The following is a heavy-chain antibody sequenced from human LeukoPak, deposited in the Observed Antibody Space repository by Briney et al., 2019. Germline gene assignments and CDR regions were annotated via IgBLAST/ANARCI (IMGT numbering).Heavy chain of an antibody. CDR2: ISGSGGST. V-gene: IGHV3-23*01. J-gene: IGHJ4*02. D-gene: IGHD3-22*01. CDR1: GFTFSSYA. Sequence: GGSLRLSCTASGFTFSSYAMSWVRQAPGKGLEWVSAISGSGGSTYYADSVKGRFTISRDNSKNTLYLQMNSLRAEDTAVYYCAKHPDYYDSSGYYFDYWGQGTLVTVSS. CDR3: AKHPDYYDSSGYYFDY.